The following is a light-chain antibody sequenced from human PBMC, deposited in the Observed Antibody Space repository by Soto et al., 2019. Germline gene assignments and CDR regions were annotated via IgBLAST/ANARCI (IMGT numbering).Light chain of an antibody. CDR1: SSDVGSYNL. Sequence: QSALTQPASGSGSPGQSITISCTGTSSDVGSYNLVSWYQQHPGKAPKLMIYEGSKRPSGVSNRFSGSKSGNTASLTISGLQDEDEADYYCCSYEGSSTGNVVFGGGTKLTVL. V-gene: IGLV2-23*01. CDR3: CSYEGSSTGNVV. J-gene: IGLJ2*01. CDR2: EGS.